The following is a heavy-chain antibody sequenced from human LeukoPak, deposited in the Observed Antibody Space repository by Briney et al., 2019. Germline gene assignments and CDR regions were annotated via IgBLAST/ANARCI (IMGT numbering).Heavy chain of an antibody. J-gene: IGHJ2*01. V-gene: IGHV4-4*07. CDR2: IYPSGTT. CDR3: ARDRSAEYFDL. CDR1: GGSIISYY. Sequence: PSETLSLTCTVSGGSIISYYWSWIRQPAGKGLEWIGRIYPSGTTNYNPSLKSRATMSLDTSRNQFSLKLSSVTAADTAVYYCARDRSAEYFDLWGRGTLVTVSS. D-gene: IGHD2-15*01.